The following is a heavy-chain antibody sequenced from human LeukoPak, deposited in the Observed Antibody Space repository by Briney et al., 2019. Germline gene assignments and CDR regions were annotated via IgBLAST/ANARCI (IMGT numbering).Heavy chain of an antibody. CDR2: IYPGDSDT. J-gene: IGHJ3*02. CDR3: ATPNYYDTSGYYSPI. CDR1: GYSFTNYW. Sequence: GESLKISCQGSGYSFTNYWIGWVRQMPGKGLEWMGIIYPGDSDTRYSPSFQGHVTISADKSISTAYLQWSSLKASDTAMYYCATPNYYDTSGYYSPIWGQGTMVTVSS. V-gene: IGHV5-51*01. D-gene: IGHD3-22*01.